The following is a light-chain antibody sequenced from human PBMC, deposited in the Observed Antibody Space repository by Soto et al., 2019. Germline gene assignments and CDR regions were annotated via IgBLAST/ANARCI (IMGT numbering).Light chain of an antibody. CDR2: EVS. J-gene: IGLJ3*02. Sequence: QLVLTQPPSASGSPGQSVTISCTGTSSDVGAYSHVCWYQQHPGKVPKLIIYEVSERPSGVPDRFSGSKSGNTASLTVSGLQAEDEADYYCSSFAGNYWVFGGGTKLTVL. CDR1: SSDVGAYSH. V-gene: IGLV2-8*01. CDR3: SSFAGNYWV.